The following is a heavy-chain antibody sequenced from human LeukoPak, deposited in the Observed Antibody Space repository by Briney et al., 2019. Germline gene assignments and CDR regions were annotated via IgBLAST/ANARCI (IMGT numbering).Heavy chain of an antibody. V-gene: IGHV3-30*18. CDR3: AKGRSSSGWYPPSGTY. CDR2: ISYDGSNK. J-gene: IGHJ4*02. CDR1: GFTFSSYG. D-gene: IGHD6-19*01. Sequence: GGSLRLSCAASGFTFSSYGMPWVRQAPGKGLEWVAVISYDGSNKYYADSVKGRFTISRDNSKNTLYLQMNSLRAEDTAVYYCAKGRSSSGWYPPSGTYWGQGTLVTVSS.